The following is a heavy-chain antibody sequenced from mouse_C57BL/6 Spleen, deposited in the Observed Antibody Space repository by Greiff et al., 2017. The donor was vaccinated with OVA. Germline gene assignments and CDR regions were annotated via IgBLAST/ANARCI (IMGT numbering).Heavy chain of an antibody. CDR3: TRGYYSNWYFDV. CDR2: IDPETGGT. V-gene: IGHV1-15*01. D-gene: IGHD2-5*01. J-gene: IGHJ1*03. CDR1: GYTFTDYE. Sequence: VKLVESGAELVRPGASVTLSCKASGYTFTDYEMHWVKQTPVHGLEWIGAIDPETGGTAYNQKFKGKAILTADKSSSTAYMELRSLTSEDSAVYYCTRGYYSNWYFDVWGTGTTVTVSS.